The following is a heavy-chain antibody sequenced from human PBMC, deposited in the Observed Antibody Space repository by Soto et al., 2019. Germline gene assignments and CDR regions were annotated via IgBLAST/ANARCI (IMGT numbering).Heavy chain of an antibody. CDR1: GYIFVNYG. V-gene: IGHV1-18*01. D-gene: IGHD3-16*01. Sequence: QVQLVQSGDEVKKPGASVKVSCKASGYIFVNYGIAWVRQAPGQGLGWMGWISPYTGNTHSATKVQGRLTMTTDTPXSTAYMDLGSLTSDDTAVYYCVMVDNYVTPTPQDVWGQGTTVTVSS. J-gene: IGHJ6*02. CDR2: ISPYTGNT. CDR3: VMVDNYVTPTPQDV.